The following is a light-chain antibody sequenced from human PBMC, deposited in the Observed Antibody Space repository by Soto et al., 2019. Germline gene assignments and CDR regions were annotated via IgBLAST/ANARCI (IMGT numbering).Light chain of an antibody. CDR2: KVS. J-gene: IGLJ3*02. Sequence: QSALTQPPSAYGSPGQSVTISCTGTSSDVGAYKYVSWYQQYPGKAPKRMIYKVSKRPSGVPDRFTGSKAGNKASLTVSGLQAEDEADYYCTSYAGSNIWVFGGGTKLTVL. V-gene: IGLV2-8*01. CDR1: SSDVGAYKY. CDR3: TSYAGSNIWV.